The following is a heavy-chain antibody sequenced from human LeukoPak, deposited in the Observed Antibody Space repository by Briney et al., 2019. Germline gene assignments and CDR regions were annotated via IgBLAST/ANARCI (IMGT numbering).Heavy chain of an antibody. CDR2: ISAYNGNT. D-gene: IGHD2-15*01. J-gene: IGHJ4*02. Sequence: ASVKVSCKASGYTFTSYGISWVRQAPGQGLEWMGWISAYNGNTNYAQKLQGRVTMTTDTSTSTAYMELRSLRSDDTAVYHCARVYCSGGSCYSYFDYWGQGTLVTVSS. V-gene: IGHV1-18*01. CDR1: GYTFTSYG. CDR3: ARVYCSGGSCYSYFDY.